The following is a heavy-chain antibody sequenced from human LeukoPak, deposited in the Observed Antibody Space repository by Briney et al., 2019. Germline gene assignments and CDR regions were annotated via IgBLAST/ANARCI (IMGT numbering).Heavy chain of an antibody. CDR1: GGTFSSYT. V-gene: IGHV1-69*02. CDR2: IITILGIA. CDR3: ARGGSTSFRHWFDP. Sequence: GASVKVSCKASGGTFSSYTISWVRQAPGQGLEWMGRIITILGIANYAQKFQGRVTITADKSTSTAYMELSSLRSEDTAVYYCARGGSTSFRHWFDPWGQGTLVTVSS. J-gene: IGHJ5*02. D-gene: IGHD2-2*01.